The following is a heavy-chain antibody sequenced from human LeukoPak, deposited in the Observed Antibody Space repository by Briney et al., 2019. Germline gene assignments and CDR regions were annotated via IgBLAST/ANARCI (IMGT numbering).Heavy chain of an antibody. CDR1: GFTFSSYS. D-gene: IGHD2-8*02. Sequence: GGSLRLSCAASGFTFSSYSMNWVRQAPGKGLEWVSSISSRSSYIYYADSVKGRFTISRDNAKNSLYLQMNSLRAEDTAVYYCARALVRTVGPFDYWGQGTLVTVSS. CDR2: ISSRSSYI. J-gene: IGHJ4*02. V-gene: IGHV3-21*01. CDR3: ARALVRTVGPFDY.